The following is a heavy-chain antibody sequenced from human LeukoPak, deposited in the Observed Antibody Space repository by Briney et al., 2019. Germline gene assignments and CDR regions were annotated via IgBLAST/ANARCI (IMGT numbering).Heavy chain of an antibody. CDR2: MNPNSGNT. CDR3: ARGRDADYYDSSGYYSRFDP. CDR1: GYTFTSYD. J-gene: IGHJ5*02. D-gene: IGHD3-22*01. V-gene: IGHV1-8*01. Sequence: ASVKVSCKASGYTFTSYDINWVRQATGQGLEWMGWMNPNSGNTGYAQKFQGRVTMTRNTSISTAYMELSSLRSEATAVYYCARGRDADYYDSSGYYSRFDPWGQGTLVTVSS.